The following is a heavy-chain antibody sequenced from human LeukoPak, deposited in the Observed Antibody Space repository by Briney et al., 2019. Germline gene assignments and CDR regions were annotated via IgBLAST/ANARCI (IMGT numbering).Heavy chain of an antibody. CDR1: GGSISSGGYS. CDR3: ARNGRGRGRAFDI. V-gene: IGHV4-30-2*01. J-gene: IGHJ3*02. CDR2: IYHSGST. Sequence: TLSLTCAVSGGSISSGGYSWSWIRQPPGKGLEWIGYIYHSGSTYYNPSLKSRVTISVDRSKNQFSLKLSSVTAADTAVYYCARNGRGRGRAFDIWGQGTMVTVSS. D-gene: IGHD1-14*01.